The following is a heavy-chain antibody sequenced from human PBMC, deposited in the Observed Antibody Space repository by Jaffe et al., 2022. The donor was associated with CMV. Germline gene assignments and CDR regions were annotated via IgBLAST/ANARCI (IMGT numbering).Heavy chain of an antibody. Sequence: EVQLVESGGGLIQPGGSLRLSCAASGFTVSSNYMSWVRQAPGKGLEWVSVIYSGGSTYYADSVKGRFTISRDNSKNTLYLQMNSLRAEDTAVYYCARDLGYYDSSGYSDYWGQGTLVTVSS. CDR3: ARDLGYYDSSGYSDY. J-gene: IGHJ4*02. CDR2: IYSGGST. CDR1: GFTVSSNY. V-gene: IGHV3-53*01. D-gene: IGHD3-22*01.